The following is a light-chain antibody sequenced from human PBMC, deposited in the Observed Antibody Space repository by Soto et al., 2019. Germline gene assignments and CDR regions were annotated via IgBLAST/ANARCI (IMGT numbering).Light chain of an antibody. CDR2: VAS. CDR3: LQDINYPWT. V-gene: IGKV1-6*01. Sequence: AIQMTQSPSSLSASVGDRVTITCRASQDIRNDLGWYQQKPGNAPKLLISVASNLQSGVPSRFGGSGSGTEYTLTISSLQPEDFATYYCLQDINYPWTFGQGTKVDIK. J-gene: IGKJ1*01. CDR1: QDIRND.